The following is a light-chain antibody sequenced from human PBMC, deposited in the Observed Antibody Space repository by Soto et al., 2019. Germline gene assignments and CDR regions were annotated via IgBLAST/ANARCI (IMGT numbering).Light chain of an antibody. V-gene: IGKV3-15*01. CDR3: QQYNNGPLGFT. J-gene: IGKJ2*01. Sequence: EIVMTQSPATLSVSPGERATLSCSASQSVSSNLAWYQQNPGQAPRPHIYGASTRATSIPARFSGSGSPAEFTRTISSLQSEEFAFDYRQQYNNGPLGFTFGQGTKLESK. CDR1: QSVSSN. CDR2: GAS.